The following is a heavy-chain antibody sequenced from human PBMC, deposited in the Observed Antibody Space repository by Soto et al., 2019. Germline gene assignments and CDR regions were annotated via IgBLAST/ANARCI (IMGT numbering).Heavy chain of an antibody. J-gene: IGHJ4*02. CDR2: ITPIFGTA. D-gene: IGHD5-12*01. Sequence: EASVKVSCKASGGTFSSYAISWVRQAPGQGLEWMGGITPIFGTANYAQKFQGRVTITADESTSTAYMELSSLRSEDTAVYYCARESGYDSGADDYRGQGTLVTVSS. V-gene: IGHV1-69*13. CDR1: GGTFSSYA. CDR3: ARESGYDSGADDY.